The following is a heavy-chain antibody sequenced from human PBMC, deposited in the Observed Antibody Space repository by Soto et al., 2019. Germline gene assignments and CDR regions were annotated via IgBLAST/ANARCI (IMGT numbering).Heavy chain of an antibody. J-gene: IGHJ4*02. CDR3: TTTYGSGSYRPIDY. Sequence: PGGSLRLCCAASGFTFSNAWMSWVRQAPGKGLEWVGRIKSKTDGGTTDYAAPVKGRFTISRDDSKNTLYLQMNSLKTEDTAVYYCTTTYGSGSYRPIDYWGQGTLVTVSS. CDR1: GFTFSNAW. V-gene: IGHV3-15*01. D-gene: IGHD3-10*01. CDR2: IKSKTDGGTT.